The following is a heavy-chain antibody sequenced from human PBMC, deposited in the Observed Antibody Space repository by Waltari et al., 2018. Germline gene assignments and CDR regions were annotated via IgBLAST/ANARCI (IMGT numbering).Heavy chain of an antibody. CDR2: VSYSGTT. D-gene: IGHD1-1*01. J-gene: IGHJ3*01. Sequence: QLQLQESGPRLVRPSETLSLLCRVSGVFITSNRYYLAWLRQSPGQGLEWIGTVSYSGTTYISPSLKSRVSGSRETSKNQVSLILGSVTAADMAVYYCATYMGASVGTAAVDVWGQGTMVTVSS. V-gene: IGHV4-39*01. CDR3: ATYMGASVGTAAVDV. CDR1: GVFITSNRYY.